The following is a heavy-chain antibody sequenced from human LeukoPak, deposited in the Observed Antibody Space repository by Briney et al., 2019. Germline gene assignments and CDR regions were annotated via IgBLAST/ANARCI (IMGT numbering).Heavy chain of an antibody. D-gene: IGHD3-3*01. J-gene: IGHJ4*02. CDR1: GYTFTSYG. V-gene: IGHV1-18*01. CDR3: ARDRGDYDFWSGYFFDY. CDR2: ISAYNGNT. Sequence: ASVKVSCKASGYTFTSYGISWVRQAPGQGLEWMRWISAYNGNTNYAQKLQGRVTMTTDTSTSTAYMELRSLKSDDTAVYYCARDRGDYDFWSGYFFDYWGQGTLVTVSS.